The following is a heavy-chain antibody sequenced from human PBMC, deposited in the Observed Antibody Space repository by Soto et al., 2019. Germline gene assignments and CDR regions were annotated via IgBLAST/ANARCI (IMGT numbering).Heavy chain of an antibody. Sequence: GGSLRLSCTASGFTFGDYAMSWFRQAPGKGLEWVGFIRSKAYGGTTEYAASVKGRFTISRDDSTSIAYLQMNSLKSEDTAVYYCTSDPDYCELWPFYYFDYWDQGTLVTVSS. CDR3: TSDPDYCELWPFYYFDY. CDR2: IRSKAYGGTT. D-gene: IGHD5-18*01. V-gene: IGHV3-49*03. J-gene: IGHJ4*02. CDR1: GFTFGDYA.